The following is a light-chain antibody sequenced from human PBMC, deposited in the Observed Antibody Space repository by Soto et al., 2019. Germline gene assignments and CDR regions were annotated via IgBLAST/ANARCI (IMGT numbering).Light chain of an antibody. CDR1: QSVSTY. CDR3: RQRSNGPVT. Sequence: EIVLTQSPAILSLSPGERATLSCRASQSVSTYLAWYQQKPGQAPRLLIYDTSNRASGVPARFSGRGSGTYFTLTISRLEPEEFAVYYCRQRSNGPVTFGPGAKVDIK. CDR2: DTS. J-gene: IGKJ3*01. V-gene: IGKV3-11*01.